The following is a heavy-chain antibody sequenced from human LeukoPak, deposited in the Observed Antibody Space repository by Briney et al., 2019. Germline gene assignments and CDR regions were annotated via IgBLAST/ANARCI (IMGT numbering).Heavy chain of an antibody. D-gene: IGHD2-2*01. Sequence: RGSLRLSCAASGFTFSSYAMSWVRQAPGKGLEWVSAISGSGGSTYYADSVKGRFTISRDNSKNTLYLQMNSLRAEDTAVYYCANTIVVVPAANLSWGQGTLVTVSS. CDR3: ANTIVVVPAANLS. CDR2: ISGSGGST. J-gene: IGHJ4*02. CDR1: GFTFSSYA. V-gene: IGHV3-23*01.